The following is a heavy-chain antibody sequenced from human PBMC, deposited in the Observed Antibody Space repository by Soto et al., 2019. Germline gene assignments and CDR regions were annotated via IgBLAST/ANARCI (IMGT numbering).Heavy chain of an antibody. Sequence: PSEPLSLSCTLSGDSISSGDYYWSWIRQPPGKGLEWIGYIYYSGSTYYNPSLKSRVTISVDTSKNQFSLKLSSVTAADTAVYYCASRKSSHYFDYWGQGTLVTVSS. D-gene: IGHD3-10*01. CDR1: GDSISSGDYY. CDR3: ASRKSSHYFDY. CDR2: IYYSGST. V-gene: IGHV4-30-4*01. J-gene: IGHJ4*02.